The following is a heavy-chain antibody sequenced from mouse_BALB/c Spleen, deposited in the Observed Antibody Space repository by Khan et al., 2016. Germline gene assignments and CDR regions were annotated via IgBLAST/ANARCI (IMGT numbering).Heavy chain of an antibody. D-gene: IGHD1-1*01. CDR1: GFSLTSYG. Sequence: QVQLKQSGPDLVAPSQSLSITCTVSGFSLTSYGVHWVRQPPGKGLEWLVVIWSDGSTTYNSALKSRLSISKDNSKSQVFLKMNSLQTDDTAMYYCARHVYYGSSYGYAMVYWGQGTSVTVSS. J-gene: IGHJ4*01. V-gene: IGHV2-6-2*01. CDR2: IWSDGST. CDR3: ARHVYYGSSYGYAMVY.